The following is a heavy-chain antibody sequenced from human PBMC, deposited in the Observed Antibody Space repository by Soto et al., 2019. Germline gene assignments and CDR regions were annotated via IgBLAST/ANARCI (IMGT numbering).Heavy chain of an antibody. CDR3: ARSRGGGSCHDY. CDR1: GGSVSSGSYY. D-gene: IGHD2-15*01. CDR2: IYYSGST. J-gene: IGHJ4*02. Sequence: SETLSLTCTVSGGSVSSGSYYWSWIRQPPGKGLEWIGYIYYSGSTNYNPSLKSRVTISVDTSKNQFSLKLSSVTAADTAVYYCARSRGGGSCHDYWGQGTLVTVSS. V-gene: IGHV4-61*01.